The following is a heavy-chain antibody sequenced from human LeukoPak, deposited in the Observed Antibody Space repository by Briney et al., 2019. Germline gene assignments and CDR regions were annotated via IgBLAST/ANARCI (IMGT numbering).Heavy chain of an antibody. Sequence: GGSLRLSCAASGFTFSSYAMHWVRQAPGKGLEWVAVISYDGSNKYYADSVKGRFTISRDNSKNTLYLQMNSLRAEDTAVYYCARDYYYGSGSYYNAANYYYYGMDVWGQGTTVTVSS. D-gene: IGHD3-10*01. CDR2: ISYDGSNK. V-gene: IGHV3-30*04. J-gene: IGHJ6*02. CDR1: GFTFSSYA. CDR3: ARDYYYGSGSYYNAANYYYYGMDV.